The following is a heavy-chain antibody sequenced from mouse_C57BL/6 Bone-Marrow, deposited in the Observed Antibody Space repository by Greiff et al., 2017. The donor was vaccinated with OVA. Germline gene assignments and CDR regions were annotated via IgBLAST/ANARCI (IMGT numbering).Heavy chain of an antibody. CDR3: AFHYYGSPYWCFDV. Sequence: VQLQESGAELVRPGSSVKMSCKTSGYTFTSYGINWVKQRPGQGLEWIGYIYIGNGYTEYNEKFKGKATLPSDTSSSTAYMQLSSLTSEDSAIYVCAFHYYGSPYWCFDVWGTGTTVTVSS. V-gene: IGHV1-58*01. J-gene: IGHJ1*03. D-gene: IGHD1-1*01. CDR1: GYTFTSYG. CDR2: IYIGNGYT.